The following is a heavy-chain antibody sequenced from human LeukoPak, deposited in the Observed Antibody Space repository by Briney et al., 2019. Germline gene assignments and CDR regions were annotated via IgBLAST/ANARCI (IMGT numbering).Heavy chain of an antibody. D-gene: IGHD6-19*01. CDR1: GGSISSYY. J-gene: IGHJ4*02. Sequence: SETLSLTCTVSGGSISSYYWSWIRQPAGKGLEWIGRIYTSGSTNYNPSLKSRVTISVDTSKNQFSLKLSSVTAADTAVYYCVGIAVASFDFDYWGQGTLVTVSS. V-gene: IGHV4-4*07. CDR3: VGIAVASFDFDY. CDR2: IYTSGST.